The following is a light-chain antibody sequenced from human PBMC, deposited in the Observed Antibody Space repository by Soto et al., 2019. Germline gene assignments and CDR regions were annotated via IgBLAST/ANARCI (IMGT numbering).Light chain of an antibody. CDR1: QSVGSG. CDR3: HQRQSWPRT. Sequence: EIVMTQSPATLSVSPGERATLSCRASQSVGSGLAWYQQKPGQAPRLLIYGASTRAAGVPARFSGSGSGTDFTLTISDVEPEDFAVYYCHQRQSWPRTFGQGTKVDIK. J-gene: IGKJ1*01. CDR2: GAS. V-gene: IGKV3D-15*01.